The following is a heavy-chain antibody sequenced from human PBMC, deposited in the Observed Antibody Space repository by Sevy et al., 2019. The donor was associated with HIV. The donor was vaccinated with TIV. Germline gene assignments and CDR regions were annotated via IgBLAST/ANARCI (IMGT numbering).Heavy chain of an antibody. Sequence: ASVKVSCKASGYTFSNFIMHWVRQAPGQGLEWMGWINTVTGNPTFALDFTGRFVFSLDTSLSTAYLQIDNLKAEDTGVYYCTRDRPNWGYDYWGQGTLVTVSS. J-gene: IGHJ4*02. CDR3: TRDRPNWGYDY. V-gene: IGHV7-4-1*01. CDR1: GYTFSNFI. CDR2: INTVTGNP. D-gene: IGHD7-27*01.